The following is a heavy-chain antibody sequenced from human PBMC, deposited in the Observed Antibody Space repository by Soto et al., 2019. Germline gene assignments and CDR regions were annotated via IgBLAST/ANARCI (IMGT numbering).Heavy chain of an antibody. CDR2: INPYTGGT. CDR3: ATQFHHCGGDCYRGPYFGMDV. V-gene: IGHV1-2*02. D-gene: IGHD2-21*02. Sequence: QVQLVQSGSEVKEPGASVKVSCKASGYTFTGYYVLWVRQAPGQGPECMGWINPYTGGTNYAQKFQGRVTMTSDTSISTAYMELSKLISDDTAVYYCATQFHHCGGDCYRGPYFGMDVWGQGTTVTV. CDR1: GYTFTGYY. J-gene: IGHJ6*02.